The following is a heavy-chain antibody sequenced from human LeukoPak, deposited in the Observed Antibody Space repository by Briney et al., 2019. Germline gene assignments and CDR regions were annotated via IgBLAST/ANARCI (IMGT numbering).Heavy chain of an antibody. CDR3: ARENSSGWCKSYGMDV. Sequence: GGFLRLSCAASGFAFDDYGMSWVRQAPGKGLEWVSGINWNGGSTGYADSVKGRFTISRDNAKNSLYLQMNSLRAEDTALYYCARENSSGWCKSYGMDVWGQGTTVTVSS. V-gene: IGHV3-20*04. D-gene: IGHD6-19*01. CDR1: GFAFDDYG. CDR2: INWNGGST. J-gene: IGHJ6*02.